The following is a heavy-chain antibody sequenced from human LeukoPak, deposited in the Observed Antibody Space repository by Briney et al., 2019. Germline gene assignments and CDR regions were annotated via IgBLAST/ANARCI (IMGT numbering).Heavy chain of an antibody. Sequence: GGSLRLSCAASGFTFSSYSMNWVRQAPGKGLEWVSSISSSSSYIYYADSVKGRSTISRDNAKNSLYLQMNSLRAEDTAVYYCARVGAWRQQLIDYWGQGTLVTVSS. D-gene: IGHD6-13*01. CDR2: ISSSSSYI. CDR1: GFTFSSYS. V-gene: IGHV3-21*01. J-gene: IGHJ4*02. CDR3: ARVGAWRQQLIDY.